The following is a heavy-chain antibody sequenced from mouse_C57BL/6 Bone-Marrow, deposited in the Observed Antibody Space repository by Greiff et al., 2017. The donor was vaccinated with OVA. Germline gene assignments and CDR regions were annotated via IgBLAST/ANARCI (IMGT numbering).Heavy chain of an antibody. CDR1: GYTFTDYY. V-gene: IGHV1-19*01. CDR2: INPYNGGT. D-gene: IGHD1-1*01. Sequence: EVQVVESGPVLVKPGASVKMSCKASGYTFTDYYMNWVKQSHGKSLEWIGVINPYNGGTSYNQKFKGKATLTVDKSSSTAYMELNSLTSEDSAVYYSYYDSSGGFAYWGQGTLVTVSA. J-gene: IGHJ3*01. CDR3: YYDSSGGFAY.